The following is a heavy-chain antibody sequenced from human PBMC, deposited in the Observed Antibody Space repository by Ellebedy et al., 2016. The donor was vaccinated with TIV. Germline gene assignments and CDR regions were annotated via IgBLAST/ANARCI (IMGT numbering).Heavy chain of an antibody. J-gene: IGHJ4*02. D-gene: IGHD4-17*01. V-gene: IGHV3-48*01. CDR1: GFTFSTYS. CDR3: ARAGDYNLLSPAGGY. Sequence: GESLKISCVASGFTFSTYSMNWVRQAPGKGLGWVSYICSSSSTIYYADSVKGRFTVSRDNAKNSLYLQMDSLRADDTAVYYCARAGDYNLLSPAGGYWGQGTLVTVSS. CDR2: ICSSSSTI.